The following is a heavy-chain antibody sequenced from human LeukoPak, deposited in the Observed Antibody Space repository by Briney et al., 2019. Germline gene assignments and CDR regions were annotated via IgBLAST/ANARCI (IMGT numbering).Heavy chain of an antibody. J-gene: IGHJ4*02. CDR2: IKQDGSEK. CDR1: GFTFSNAW. D-gene: IGHD3-16*01. Sequence: SGGSLRLSCAASGFTFSNAWMSWVRQAPGKGLEWVANIKQDGSEKYYVDSLKGRFIISRDNAKNSLYLQMNSLRAEDTAVYYCAKQRYGGEDYWGQGTLVTVSS. V-gene: IGHV3-7*01. CDR3: AKQRYGGEDY.